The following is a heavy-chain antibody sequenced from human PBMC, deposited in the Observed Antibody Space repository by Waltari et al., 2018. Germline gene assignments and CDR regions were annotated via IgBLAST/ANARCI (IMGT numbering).Heavy chain of an antibody. J-gene: IGHJ4*02. D-gene: IGHD6-13*01. CDR3: TRGGRDSSWYWRD. CDR1: GLSFSNYW. V-gene: IGHV3-7*01. CDR2: IKQDGSEN. Sequence: EVQLVESGGGLAQPGGSLRLSCAASGLSFSNYWMTWVRKASGKGPEWVANIKQDGSENYYMDSVKGRFTISRDNAKNSLYLQMNNLGVEDTAVYYCTRGGRDSSWYWRDWGQGTLVTVSS.